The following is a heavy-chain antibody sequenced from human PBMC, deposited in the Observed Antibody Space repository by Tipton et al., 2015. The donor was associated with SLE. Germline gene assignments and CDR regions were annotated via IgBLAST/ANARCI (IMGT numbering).Heavy chain of an antibody. CDR1: GGSISSGSYY. D-gene: IGHD3-16*01. V-gene: IGHV4-61*02. CDR3: ARGGRLVEGPLDI. Sequence: TLSLTCTVSGGSISSGSYYWSWIRQPAGKGLEWIGRFYTTGSTNYNPSLKSRVTISVDTSKNQFSLKLSSVTAADTAMYYCARGGRLVEGPLDIWGKGTTVTVSS. CDR2: FYTTGST. J-gene: IGHJ6*04.